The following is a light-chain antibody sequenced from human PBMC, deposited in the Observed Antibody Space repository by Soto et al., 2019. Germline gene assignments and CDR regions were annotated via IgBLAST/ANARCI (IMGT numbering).Light chain of an antibody. CDR3: CSYAGSSTYV. J-gene: IGLJ1*01. CDR2: EAT. CDR1: SSDVGSYNL. V-gene: IGLV2-23*01. Sequence: QSALTQPASVSGSPGQSITISCTGTSSDVGSYNLVSWYQQHPGKAPKFMIYEATKRPSGVSNRFSGSKSGNTASLTISGLQAEDEADYSCCSYAGSSTYVFGTGTKLTVL.